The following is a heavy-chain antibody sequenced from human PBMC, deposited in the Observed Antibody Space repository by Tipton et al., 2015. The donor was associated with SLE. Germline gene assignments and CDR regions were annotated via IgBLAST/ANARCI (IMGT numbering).Heavy chain of an antibody. CDR1: GYTFSDYA. J-gene: IGHJ2*01. Sequence: QLVQSGPEVKKPGASVKVSCEASGYTFSDYAVHWVRQAPGQRLEWLGCINAFNGDTKYSLKFQHRVTITTDTPVNTAYMELSSLRSEDTGIYCCAREWGRTLTEVGYFDLWGRGTLVTVSS. CDR3: AREWGRTLTEVGYFDL. CDR2: INAFNGDT. D-gene: IGHD3-16*01. V-gene: IGHV1-3*01.